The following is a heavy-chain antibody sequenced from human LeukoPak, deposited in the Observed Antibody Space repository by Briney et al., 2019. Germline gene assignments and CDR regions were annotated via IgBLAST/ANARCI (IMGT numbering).Heavy chain of an antibody. CDR2: INRSGST. CDR1: GGSFSGYY. Sequence: SETLSLTCAVYGGSFSGYYWSWIRQPPGKGLEWIGEINRSGSTNYNPSLKSRVTLSVDTSKNQFSLKLSSVTAADTAVYYCARTEVYCGGDCYSAIDYWGQGTLVTVSS. V-gene: IGHV4-34*01. J-gene: IGHJ4*02. CDR3: ARTEVYCGGDCYSAIDY. D-gene: IGHD2-21*02.